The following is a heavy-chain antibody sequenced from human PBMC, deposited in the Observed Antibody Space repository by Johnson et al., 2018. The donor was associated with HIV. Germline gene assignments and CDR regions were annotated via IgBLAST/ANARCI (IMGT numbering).Heavy chain of an antibody. V-gene: IGHV3-66*03. CDR1: GFTVSSNH. D-gene: IGHD3-16*01. CDR2: LYSGGST. CDR3: ARGSRYTFDNDDVHLLHAFDI. J-gene: IGHJ3*02. Sequence: VQLLESGGGFIQPGGSLRLSCAASGFTVSSNHMSCVRQAPGNGLELVSVLYSGGSTYHADSVKGRFTISRVISKNTLYLEMNTLRPEDTAMYYCARGSRYTFDNDDVHLLHAFDIWGQGTMVTVSS.